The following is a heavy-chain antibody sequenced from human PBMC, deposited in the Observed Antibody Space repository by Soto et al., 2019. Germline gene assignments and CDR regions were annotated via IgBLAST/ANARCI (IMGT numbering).Heavy chain of an antibody. CDR3: VRGGYSSSWERLDP. J-gene: IGHJ5*02. V-gene: IGHV3-30-3*01. CDR1: GSTFPNYP. Sequence: VPLVESGGGVIHPGKSLRLSCTASGSTFPNYPMHWVRQAPDKGLEWVAVISHDGVTKNSADSVKGRFTISRDNSRNTLYLQMNSLRIEDTAMYYCVRGGYSSSWERLDPWGQGTLVTVSS. CDR2: ISHDGVTK. D-gene: IGHD4-4*01.